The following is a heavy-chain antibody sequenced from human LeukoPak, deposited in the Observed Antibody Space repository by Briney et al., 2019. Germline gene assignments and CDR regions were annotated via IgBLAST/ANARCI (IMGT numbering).Heavy chain of an antibody. V-gene: IGHV3-66*01. CDR2: IYSGGST. CDR3: ASGIRAFDY. J-gene: IGHJ4*02. Sequence: PGGSLRLSCAASGFTVSSTYMNWVRQVPGKGLEWVSVIYSGGSTYYADSLKGRFTISRDNSKNTLYLQMNNLRAEDTAVYYCASGIRAFDYWGQGALVTVSS. CDR1: GFTVSSTY. D-gene: IGHD1-26*01.